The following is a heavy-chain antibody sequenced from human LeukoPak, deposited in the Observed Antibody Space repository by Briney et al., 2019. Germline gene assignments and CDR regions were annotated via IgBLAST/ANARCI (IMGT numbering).Heavy chain of an antibody. CDR2: IYSGGST. D-gene: IGHD2-2*01. Sequence: GGSLRLSCAASGFTVSSNYMSWVRQAPGKGLEWVSVIYSGGSTYYADSVKGRFTISRDNSRNTMYLQMNSLRAEDTAVYYCARVSTCSSTSCYHAYFDYWGQGTLVTVSS. CDR3: ARVSTCSSTSCYHAYFDY. V-gene: IGHV3-66*01. CDR1: GFTVSSNY. J-gene: IGHJ4*02.